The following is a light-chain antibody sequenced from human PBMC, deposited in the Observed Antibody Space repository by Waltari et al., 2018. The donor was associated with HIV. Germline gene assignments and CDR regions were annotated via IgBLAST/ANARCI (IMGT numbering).Light chain of an antibody. CDR3: QQYGSSPLYS. CDR1: QSVTSSY. Sequence: EIVSTQSPGTLSLSPGARATLSCRASQSVTSSYLTWYQQKPGQAPRLLIYGASSRATGIPDRFSGSGSGTDFTLTISRLEPEDSAVYFCQQYGSSPLYSFGQGTKLEI. J-gene: IGKJ2*01. V-gene: IGKV3-20*01. CDR2: GAS.